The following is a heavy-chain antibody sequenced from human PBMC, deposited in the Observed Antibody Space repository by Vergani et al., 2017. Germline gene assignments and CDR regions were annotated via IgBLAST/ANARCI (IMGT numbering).Heavy chain of an antibody. J-gene: IGHJ4*02. CDR3: ARAPDYSSGWYPFDY. V-gene: IGHV4-59*01. CDR2: IYYSGST. D-gene: IGHD6-19*01. Sequence: QVQLQESGPGLVKPSETLSLTCTVSGGSISSYYWRWIRQPPGKGLEWIVYIYYSGSTNYNPSRKSRVPISVDTSKNQFSLKLSSVTAADTAVYYCARAPDYSSGWYPFDYWGQGTLVTVSS. CDR1: GGSISSYY.